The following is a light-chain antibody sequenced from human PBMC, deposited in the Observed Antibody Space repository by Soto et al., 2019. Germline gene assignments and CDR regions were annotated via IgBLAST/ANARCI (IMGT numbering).Light chain of an antibody. J-gene: IGLJ1*01. CDR1: TGDIGNYNF. Sequence: QSALTQPPSASGSPGQSVAISCTGTTGDIGNYNFDSWYQQHPGKAPKLLIFEVNKRPSGVPDRFSGSKSGNTASLTVSGLQAEDEADYYCSSHGGNSPYVFGTGTKLTVL. CDR3: SSHGGNSPYV. CDR2: EVN. V-gene: IGLV2-8*01.